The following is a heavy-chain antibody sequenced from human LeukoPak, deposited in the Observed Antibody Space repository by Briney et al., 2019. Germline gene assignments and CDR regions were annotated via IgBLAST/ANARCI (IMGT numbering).Heavy chain of an antibody. J-gene: IGHJ6*02. CDR3: ARPGYSSGWLASYYYGMDV. Sequence: ASVKVSCKASGGTFSSYAISWVRQAPGQGLEWMGGIIPIFGTANYAQKFQGRVTITADESTSTAYMELSSLRSEDTAVYYCARPGYSSGWLASYYYGMDVWGQGTTVTVSS. CDR2: IIPIFGTA. V-gene: IGHV1-69*13. D-gene: IGHD6-13*01. CDR1: GGTFSSYA.